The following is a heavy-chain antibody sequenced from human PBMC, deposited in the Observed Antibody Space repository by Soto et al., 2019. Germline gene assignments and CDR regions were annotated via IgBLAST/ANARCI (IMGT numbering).Heavy chain of an antibody. CDR2: ISGSGGST. V-gene: IGHV3-23*01. CDR1: GFTFSSYA. J-gene: IGHJ4*02. D-gene: IGHD5-12*01. Sequence: EVQLLESGGGLVQPGGSLRLSCAASGFTFSSYAMSWVRQAPGKGLELVSAISGSGGSTYYSDSVKGRFTISKDNSKNPMYLQMYSLRAEDTAVYYCAGSEMATIRYFDYWSQGTLVTFSS. CDR3: AGSEMATIRYFDY.